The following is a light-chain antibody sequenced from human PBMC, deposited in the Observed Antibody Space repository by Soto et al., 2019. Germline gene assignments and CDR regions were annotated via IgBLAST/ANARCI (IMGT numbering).Light chain of an antibody. CDR1: GSDIGGYNY. CDR2: EIN. CDR3: SSFTIRSTLL. V-gene: IGLV2-14*01. Sequence: QSALAQPASGSASFGQSITISFTGTGSDIGGYNYVSWYQQHPGKAPKLLIYEINTRPSGVSNRFSGSKSGNTASLTISWLQAEDEGDYYCSSFTIRSTLLFGGGTKVTVL. J-gene: IGLJ3*02.